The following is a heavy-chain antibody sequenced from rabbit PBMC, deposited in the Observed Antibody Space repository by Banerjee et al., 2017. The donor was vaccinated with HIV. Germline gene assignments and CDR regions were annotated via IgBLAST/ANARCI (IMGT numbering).Heavy chain of an antibody. CDR1: GFSFSNKYV. CDR2: INTSSGNT. J-gene: IGHJ3*01. CDR3: ARSVAGADWSYDL. Sequence: QQQLVESGGGLVKPGASLTLTCTASGFSFSNKYVMCWVRQAPGKGLEWIACINTSSGNTVYATWAKGRFTISETSSTTVTLQMTSLTAADTATYFCARSVAGADWSYDLRGQGTLVTVS. V-gene: IGHV1S45*01. D-gene: IGHD4-2*01.